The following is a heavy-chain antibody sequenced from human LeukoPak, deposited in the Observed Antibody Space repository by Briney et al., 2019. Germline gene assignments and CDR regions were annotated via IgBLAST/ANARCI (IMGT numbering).Heavy chain of an antibody. CDR1: GFTFSSFA. Sequence: GGSLRLSCAASGFTFSSFAMTWVRQAPGRGLEWVSSITGRGGNTFYADSVKGRFSVSRDNSRNTLYLQLNSLRAEDTAVYYCGRDPNGDYIGAFDMWGHGTMVTVSS. CDR3: GRDPNGDYIGAFDM. J-gene: IGHJ3*02. D-gene: IGHD4-17*01. V-gene: IGHV3-23*01. CDR2: ITGRGGNT.